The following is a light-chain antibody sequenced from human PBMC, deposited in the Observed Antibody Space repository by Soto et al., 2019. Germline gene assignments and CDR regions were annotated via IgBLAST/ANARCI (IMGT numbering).Light chain of an antibody. Sequence: EIVLTQSPGNLSLSPCDRATLSCRTSQSVSSSYLAWYQQKPGQAPRLLIYGASSRATGIPDRFSGSGSGTDFTLTISRLEPEDFAVYYCQQYGSSPRTFGQGTKVDIK. V-gene: IGKV3-20*01. CDR3: QQYGSSPRT. CDR2: GAS. CDR1: QSVSSSY. J-gene: IGKJ1*01.